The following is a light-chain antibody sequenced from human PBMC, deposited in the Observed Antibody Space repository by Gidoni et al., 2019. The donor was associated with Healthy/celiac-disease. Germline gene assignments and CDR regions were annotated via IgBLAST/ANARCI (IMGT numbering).Light chain of an antibody. CDR3: SSYAGSNNYV. V-gene: IGLV2-8*01. CDR1: SSDVGGYNY. Sequence: QSALTQPHSASGSPGQSVTISCTGTSSDVGGYNYVSWYQQHQGKAPKLMIYEVSKRPPGVPDRFSGSKSGNTASLTVSGLQAEDEADYYCSSYAGSNNYVFGTGTKVTVL. J-gene: IGLJ1*01. CDR2: EVS.